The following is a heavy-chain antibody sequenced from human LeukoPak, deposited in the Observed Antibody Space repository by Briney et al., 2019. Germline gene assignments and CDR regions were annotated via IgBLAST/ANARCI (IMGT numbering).Heavy chain of an antibody. CDR3: ARGSFITMVRGVKIAPDY. J-gene: IGHJ4*02. D-gene: IGHD3-10*01. V-gene: IGHV4-34*01. CDR1: GGSFSDYY. CDR2: INHSGST. Sequence: SETLSLTCAVYGGSFSDYYWTWIRQPPGKGLEWIGEINHSGSTNYNPSLKSRVTISVDTSKNQFSLKLSSVTAADTAVYYCARGSFITMVRGVKIAPDYWGQGTLVTVSS.